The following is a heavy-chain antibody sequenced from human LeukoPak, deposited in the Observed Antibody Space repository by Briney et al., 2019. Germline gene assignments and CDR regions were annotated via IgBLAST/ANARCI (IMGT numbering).Heavy chain of an antibody. CDR2: IYYTGST. D-gene: IGHD3-16*02. CDR3: ARYDVWGTYRAFDY. V-gene: IGHV4-39*07. J-gene: IGHJ4*02. CDR1: SGSISSSTYY. Sequence: SETLSLTCTVSSGSISSSTYYWGWIRQPPGKGLEWIGTIYYTGSTYYNPSLKSRVTISVDTSKNQFSLKLSSVTAADTAMYYCARYDVWGTYRAFDYWGQGTLVTVSS.